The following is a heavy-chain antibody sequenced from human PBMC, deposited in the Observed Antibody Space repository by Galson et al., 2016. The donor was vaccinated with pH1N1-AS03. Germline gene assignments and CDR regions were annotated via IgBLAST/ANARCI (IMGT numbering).Heavy chain of an antibody. J-gene: IGHJ4*02. CDR2: ISSRSSDI. V-gene: IGHV3-21*01. CDR3: ATNIEQRYTSKWYKVVN. CDR1: GFTFSSYS. D-gene: IGHD6-13*01. Sequence: SLRLSCAASGFTFSSYSVNWVRQAPGKGLEWVSSISSRSSDIYYADSVKGRFTISRDNAMRSLYLQMNRLRAEDTAVYYCATNIEQRYTSKWYKVVNWGPGTLVTVSS.